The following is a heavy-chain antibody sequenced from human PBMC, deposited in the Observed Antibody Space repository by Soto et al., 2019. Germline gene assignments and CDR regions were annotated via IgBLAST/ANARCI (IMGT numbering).Heavy chain of an antibody. CDR3: AHAFGGTSWPNDAFDV. J-gene: IGHJ3*01. V-gene: IGHV2-5*02. CDR2: IYWDDDA. Sequence: QITLKESGPTLVKPTQTLTRTCIFSGFSFTADGVGVGWIRQPPGKALEWLALIYWDDDARYRASLKSRLTITKDSSKNQVVLTMTNMDPVDTATYYCAHAFGGTSWPNDAFDVWGQGTVVTVSS. D-gene: IGHD3-16*01. CDR1: GFSFTADGVG.